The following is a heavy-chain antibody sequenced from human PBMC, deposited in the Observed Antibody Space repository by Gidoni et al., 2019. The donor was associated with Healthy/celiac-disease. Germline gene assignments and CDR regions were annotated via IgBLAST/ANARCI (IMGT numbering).Heavy chain of an antibody. CDR1: GFTFSSYW. CDR3: ARVNDYVWGSYRLYYFDY. Sequence: EVQLVESGGGLVQPGGSLRLSCAASGFTFSSYWMSWVRQAPGKGLEWVANIKQDGSEKYYVDSVKGRFTISRDNAKNSLYLQMNSLRAEDTAVYYCARVNDYVWGSYRLYYFDYWGQGTLVTVSS. V-gene: IGHV3-7*01. J-gene: IGHJ4*02. CDR2: IKQDGSEK. D-gene: IGHD3-16*02.